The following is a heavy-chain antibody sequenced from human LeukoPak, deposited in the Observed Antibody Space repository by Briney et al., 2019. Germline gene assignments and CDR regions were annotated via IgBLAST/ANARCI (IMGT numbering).Heavy chain of an antibody. CDR3: ARDRSIFGGQFDY. CDR1: GGSISTYY. V-gene: IGHV4-59*01. J-gene: IGHJ4*02. CDR2: IYYTGST. D-gene: IGHD3-3*01. Sequence: SETLSLTCTVSGGSISTYYWSWIRQPPGKGLEWIGYIYYTGSTSYNPSLKSRVTMSLDASKNQFSLELNSVTPADTAVYYCARDRSIFGGQFDYWGQGTLVTVSS.